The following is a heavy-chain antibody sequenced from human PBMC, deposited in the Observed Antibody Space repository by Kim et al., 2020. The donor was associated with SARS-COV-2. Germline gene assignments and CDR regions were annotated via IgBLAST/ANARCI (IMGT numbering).Heavy chain of an antibody. D-gene: IGHD3-10*01. J-gene: IGHJ4*02. CDR3: ARYGSVTYPRFDY. Sequence: YNPGRKSLVTISVDTSKSQLSLNLTSVTAADTDLYYCARYGSVTYPRFDYWGQGALVTVSS. V-gene: IGHV4-59*10.